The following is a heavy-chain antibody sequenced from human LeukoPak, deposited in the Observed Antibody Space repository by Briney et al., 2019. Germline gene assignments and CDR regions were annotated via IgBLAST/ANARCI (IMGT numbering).Heavy chain of an antibody. CDR2: ISAYNGDT. CDR3: ARVAERHLDYYFDY. D-gene: IGHD6-25*01. Sequence: ASVKVSCKASGYTFSSYGFRWVRQAPGQGLEWMGWISAYNGDTKYAQKLQGRVTMTTDTSTTTAYMALRSLRSDDTAVYYCARVAERHLDYYFDYWGQGTLVTVSS. J-gene: IGHJ4*02. V-gene: IGHV1-18*01. CDR1: GYTFSSYG.